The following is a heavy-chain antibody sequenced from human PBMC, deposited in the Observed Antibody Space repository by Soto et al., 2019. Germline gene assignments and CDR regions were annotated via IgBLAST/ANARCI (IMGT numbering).Heavy chain of an antibody. CDR1: DYSISRGYF. Sequence: PSETLSLTCAVSDYSISRGYFWGWIRQPPGKGLEWLGSIYHDGSTYYSPSLKSRVSLSVDTSKNQFSLRLRSVTAADTAVYYCARASGYYYNSRGLSAFDIWGQGTMVTVS. J-gene: IGHJ3*02. CDR2: IYHDGST. CDR3: ARASGYYYNSRGLSAFDI. D-gene: IGHD3-22*01. V-gene: IGHV4-38-2*01.